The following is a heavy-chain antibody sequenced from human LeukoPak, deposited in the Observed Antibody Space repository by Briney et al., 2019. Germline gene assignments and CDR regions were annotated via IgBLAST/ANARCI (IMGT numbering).Heavy chain of an antibody. V-gene: IGHV4-39*01. Sequence: NTGGSLRLSCAASGFTSSSYEMNWVRQAPGKGLEWIGSIYYSGSTYYNPSLKSRVTISVDTSKNQFSLKLSSVTAADTAVYYCARQGSHYFDYWGQGTLVTVSS. CDR2: IYYSGST. J-gene: IGHJ4*02. CDR1: GFTSSSYE. CDR3: ARQGSHYFDY.